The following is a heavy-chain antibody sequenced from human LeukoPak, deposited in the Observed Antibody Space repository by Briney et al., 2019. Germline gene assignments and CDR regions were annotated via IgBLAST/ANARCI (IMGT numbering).Heavy chain of an antibody. Sequence: GGSLRLSCAPSGFDVRSYYMSWVRQAPGKGLEWVSVIYTDGNTYYAVSVKGRFTISRDNSKNTHYHKMNGLRADDTAVYYCVRSLRNSYIDYWGQGTLVAASS. D-gene: IGHD3-16*01. CDR3: VRSLRNSYIDY. V-gene: IGHV3-66*01. CDR2: IYTDGNT. J-gene: IGHJ4*02. CDR1: GFDVRSYY.